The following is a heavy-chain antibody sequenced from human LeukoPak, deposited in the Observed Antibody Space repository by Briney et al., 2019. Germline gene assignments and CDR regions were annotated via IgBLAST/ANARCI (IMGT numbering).Heavy chain of an antibody. Sequence: GGSLRLSCAASGFTFSSYSMNWVRQAPGKRLEWVSSISSSSSYIYYADSVKGRFTISRDNAKNSLYLQMNSLRAEDTAAYYCSMATITGFDYWGQGTLVTVSS. D-gene: IGHD5-24*01. CDR3: SMATITGFDY. V-gene: IGHV3-21*01. CDR1: GFTFSSYS. CDR2: ISSSSSYI. J-gene: IGHJ4*02.